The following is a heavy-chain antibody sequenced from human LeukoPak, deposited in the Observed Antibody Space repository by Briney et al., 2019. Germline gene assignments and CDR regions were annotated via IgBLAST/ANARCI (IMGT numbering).Heavy chain of an antibody. CDR1: GFTFSSYS. D-gene: IGHD5-24*01. Sequence: GGSLRLSCAASGFTFSSYSMNWVRQAPGKGLEWVSYISSSSSTMYYADSVKGRFTISRDNSKNTLYLQMNSLRAEDTAVYYCAKVRDRRNFDYWGQGTLVTVSS. CDR3: AKVRDRRNFDY. V-gene: IGHV3-48*01. CDR2: ISSSSSTM. J-gene: IGHJ4*02.